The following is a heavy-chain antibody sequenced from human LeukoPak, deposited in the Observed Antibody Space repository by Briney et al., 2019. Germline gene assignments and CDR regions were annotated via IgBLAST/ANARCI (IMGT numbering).Heavy chain of an antibody. V-gene: IGHV3-74*01. CDR2: ISIDGSTT. CDR3: IAYSSGWN. CDR1: GFTSSTNW. Sequence: GGSLRLSCAASGFTSSTNWMHWVRQAPGKGLVWVSRISIDGSTTNYADSVKGRFTISRDNAKNTLYLQMNSLRAEDTAMYCCIAYSSGWNWGQGTLVTVSS. D-gene: IGHD6-19*01. J-gene: IGHJ4*02.